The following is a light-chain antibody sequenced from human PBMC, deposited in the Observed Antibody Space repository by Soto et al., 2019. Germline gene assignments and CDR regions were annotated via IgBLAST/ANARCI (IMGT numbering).Light chain of an antibody. CDR3: SSYAGSSNV. CDR1: SSDGGGYNY. V-gene: IGLV2-8*01. J-gene: IGLJ1*01. Sequence: SVLTQAPSASGSPGQSVAISCTGTSSDGGGYNYVSWYQQHPGKAPKLMIYEVNKRPSGVPDRFSGSKSGNTASLTVSGLPAEDEADYYSSSYAGSSNVFGTGTKVTVL. CDR2: EVN.